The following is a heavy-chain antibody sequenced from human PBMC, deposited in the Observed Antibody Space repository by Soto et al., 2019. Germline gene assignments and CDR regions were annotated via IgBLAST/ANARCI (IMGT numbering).Heavy chain of an antibody. V-gene: IGHV3-23*01. CDR3: AANRGYNYYYGMDV. CDR1: GFTFSSYA. D-gene: IGHD3-22*01. J-gene: IGHJ6*02. Sequence: GGFLRLSCAASGFTFSSYAMSWVRQAPGKGLEWVSAISGSGGSTYYADSVKGRFTISRDNSKNTLYLQMNSLRAEDTAVYYCAANRGYNYYYGMDVWGQGTTVTVSS. CDR2: ISGSGGST.